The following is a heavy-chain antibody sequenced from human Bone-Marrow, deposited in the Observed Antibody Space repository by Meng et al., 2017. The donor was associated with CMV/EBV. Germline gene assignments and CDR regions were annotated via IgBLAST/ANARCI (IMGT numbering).Heavy chain of an antibody. CDR1: GFTFSNAW. J-gene: IGHJ6*02. D-gene: IGHD1-7*01. V-gene: IGHV3-15*01. Sequence: SCAASGFTFSNAWMSWVRQAPGKGLEWVGRIKSKTDGGTTDYAAPVKGRFTVSRDDSKNTLYLQMNSLKTEDTAVYYCTTDLQISGTTGYYGMDVWGQGTTVTVSS. CDR2: IKSKTDGGTT. CDR3: TTDLQISGTTGYYGMDV.